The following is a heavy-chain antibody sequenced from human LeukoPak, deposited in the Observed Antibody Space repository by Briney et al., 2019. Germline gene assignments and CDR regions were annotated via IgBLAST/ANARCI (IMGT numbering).Heavy chain of an antibody. CDR3: ARLLTASCRFDY. CDR2: IYHSGST. Sequence: SETLSLTCAVSGYSISSGYYWGWIRQPPGKGLEWIGSIYHSGSTYYNPSLKSRVTISVDTSKNQFPLKLSSVTAADTAVYYCARLLTASCRFDYWGQGTLVTVSS. J-gene: IGHJ4*02. CDR1: GYSISSGYY. D-gene: IGHD2-2*01. V-gene: IGHV4-38-2*01.